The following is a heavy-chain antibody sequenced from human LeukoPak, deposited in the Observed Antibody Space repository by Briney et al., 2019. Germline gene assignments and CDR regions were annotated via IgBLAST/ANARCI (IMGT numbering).Heavy chain of an antibody. J-gene: IGHJ5*02. CDR2: INHSGST. V-gene: IGHV4-34*01. D-gene: IGHD1-1*01. CDR1: GGSFSGYY. Sequence: SETLSLTCAVYGGSFSGYYWSWIRQPPGQGLEWIGEINHSGSTNYNPSLKSRVTISVDTSKNQFSLKLSSVTAADTAVYYCARGGRNNWNDVVSWFDPWGQGTQVTVFS. CDR3: ARGGRNNWNDVVSWFDP.